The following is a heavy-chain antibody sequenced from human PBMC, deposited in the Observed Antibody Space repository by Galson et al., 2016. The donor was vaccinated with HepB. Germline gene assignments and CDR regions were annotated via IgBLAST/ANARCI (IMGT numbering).Heavy chain of an antibody. Sequence: SETLSLTCTVSGDPVSGYYWGWIRQSPGKGLEYIGYKHYRGWADYNPSLNRRVTISLDTSKNQFSLILTSVTAADTGMYYCARLSCSTTDCLHPPYDSWGQGTLVTVSS. CDR2: KHYRGWA. J-gene: IGHJ4*02. D-gene: IGHD3-16*01. CDR3: ARLSCSTTDCLHPPYDS. V-gene: IGHV4-59*02. CDR1: GDPVSGYY.